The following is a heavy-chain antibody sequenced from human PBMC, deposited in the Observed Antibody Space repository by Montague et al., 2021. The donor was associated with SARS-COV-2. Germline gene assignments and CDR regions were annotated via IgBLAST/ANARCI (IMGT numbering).Heavy chain of an antibody. D-gene: IGHD6-13*01. CDR1: GDSVSSNSAA. CDR3: ARDRDLSSWDY. Sequence: CAISGDSVSSNSAAWNWIRQFPSRGLEWLGRTYYRSKWFNEYAVSVKSRITINPDTSKNQFSLQLNSVTPEDTAMYYCARDRDLSSWDYWGQGTLVTVSS. V-gene: IGHV6-1*01. J-gene: IGHJ4*02. CDR2: TYYRSKWFN.